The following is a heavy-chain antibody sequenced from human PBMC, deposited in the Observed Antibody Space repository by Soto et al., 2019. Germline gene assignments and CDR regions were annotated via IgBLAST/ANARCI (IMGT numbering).Heavy chain of an antibody. CDR3: ARGKGAAAGHSNVDY. J-gene: IGHJ4*02. CDR1: GGSISGSTYS. Sequence: QLQLQESGSGLVKPSQTLSLTCAVSGGSISGSTYSWSWIRQPPGKGLEWIGYIYDRGNTYYYPTLKSHFYISVDRSKNQFSPKLSSVTAADTAVYYCARGKGAAAGHSNVDYWGRGAVVTVSS. CDR2: IYDRGNT. D-gene: IGHD6-13*01. V-gene: IGHV4-30-2*01.